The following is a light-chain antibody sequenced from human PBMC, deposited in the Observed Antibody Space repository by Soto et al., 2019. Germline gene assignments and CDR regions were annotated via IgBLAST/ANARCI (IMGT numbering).Light chain of an antibody. CDR2: DVT. CDR1: SSDVGSYNS. V-gene: IGLV2-14*03. CDR3: RSDTIRSAFV. Sequence: QSALTQPASVSGSPGQSITISCTGTSSDVGSYNSVSWYQHHPGKAPNLMIYDVTHRPSGVSNRFSGSKSGDAASPTISGLPADDEADYYGRSDTIRSAFVFGTGTKLTVL. J-gene: IGLJ1*01.